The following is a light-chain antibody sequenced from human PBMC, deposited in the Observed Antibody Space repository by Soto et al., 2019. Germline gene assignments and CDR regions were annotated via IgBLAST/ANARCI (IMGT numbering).Light chain of an antibody. CDR1: PGIRDT. CDR2: NTT. CDR3: QPFTNCPLT. Sequence: EVVMTQPPATLSVSPGEGVTPPCRANPGIRDTLACYQHKPGQPPSLLIYNTTTRATGVPARFSGSRSGPEFTLTINTLQSEDFAIYYCQPFTNCPLTFGGGTKVDIK. J-gene: IGKJ4*01. V-gene: IGKV3-15*01.